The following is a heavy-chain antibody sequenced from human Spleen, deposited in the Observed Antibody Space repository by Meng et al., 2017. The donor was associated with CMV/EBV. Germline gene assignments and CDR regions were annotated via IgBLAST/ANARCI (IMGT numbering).Heavy chain of an antibody. V-gene: IGHV4-34*01. Sequence: SETLSLTCAVYGGSFSGYYWTWIRQPPGKGLEWIGEINHSGSTNYNPSLKSRVTISMDTSKNQFSLKLSSVTAADTAVYYCAREDSSGCLDPWGQGTLVTVSS. CDR2: INHSGST. J-gene: IGHJ5*02. D-gene: IGHD3-22*01. CDR1: GGSFSGYY. CDR3: AREDSSGCLDP.